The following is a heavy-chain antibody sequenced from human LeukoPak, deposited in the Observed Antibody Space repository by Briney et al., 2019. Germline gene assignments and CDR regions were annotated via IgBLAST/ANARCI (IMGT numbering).Heavy chain of an antibody. J-gene: IGHJ4*02. CDR2: INPNSGGT. D-gene: IGHD3-10*01. CDR1: GYTFTGYY. CDR3: ALGTYYYGSGSYTRFDY. V-gene: IGHV1-2*04. Sequence: ASVKVSCKASGYTFTGYYMHWVRQAPGQGLEWMGWINPNSGGTNYAQKFQGWVTMTRDTSISTAYMELSRLRSDDTAVYYCALGTYYYGSGSYTRFDYWGQGTLVTVSS.